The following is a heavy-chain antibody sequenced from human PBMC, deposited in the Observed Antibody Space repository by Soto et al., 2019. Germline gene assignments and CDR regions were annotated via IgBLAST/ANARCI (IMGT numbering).Heavy chain of an antibody. Sequence: SETLSLTCTVSGGSISSGGYYWSWIRQHPGKGLEWIGYIYYSGSTYYNPSLKSRVTISVDTSKNQFSLKLSSVTAADTAVYYCARSSYSSSWYYYYGMDVWGQGTTVTVSS. J-gene: IGHJ6*02. D-gene: IGHD6-13*01. CDR1: GGSISSGGYY. CDR2: IYYSGST. CDR3: ARSSYSSSWYYYYGMDV. V-gene: IGHV4-31*03.